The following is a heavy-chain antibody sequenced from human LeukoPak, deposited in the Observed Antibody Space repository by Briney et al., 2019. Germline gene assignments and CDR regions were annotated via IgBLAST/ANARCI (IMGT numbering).Heavy chain of an antibody. CDR3: ARDRYGDGFAHFDY. Sequence: ASVKLSCTASGYTFTTYAMHWVRQAPGQGLEWMGWITPSGATNYPQKFQGRVAITRDTSITTAYMDLSRLTSDDTAVYYCARDRYGDGFAHFDYWGQGALVTVSS. D-gene: IGHD5-24*01. J-gene: IGHJ4*02. V-gene: IGHV1-2*02. CDR2: ITPSGAT. CDR1: GYTFTTYA.